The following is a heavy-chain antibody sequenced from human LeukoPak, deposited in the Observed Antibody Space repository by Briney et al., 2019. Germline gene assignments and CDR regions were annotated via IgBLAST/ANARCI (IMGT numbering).Heavy chain of an antibody. CDR1: GYIFTSYW. CDR2: IYPGDSDT. Sequence: GESLKISCKGSGYIFTSYWIGWVRQMPGKGLEWMGIIYPGDSDTRYSPSFQGQVTISADKFISTAYLQWSSLKASDTAMYYCARQYVAAAGSMDYWGQGTLVTVSS. CDR3: ARQYVAAAGSMDY. V-gene: IGHV5-51*01. J-gene: IGHJ4*02. D-gene: IGHD6-13*01.